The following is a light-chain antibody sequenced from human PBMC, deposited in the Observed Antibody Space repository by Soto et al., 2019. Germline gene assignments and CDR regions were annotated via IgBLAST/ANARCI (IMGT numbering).Light chain of an antibody. CDR1: QSVSSD. V-gene: IGKV3-20*01. J-gene: IGKJ1*01. CDR2: GAS. Sequence: EIVLTQSPGTLSLSPWERATLSCRASQSVSSDLAWYQQKPGQAPRLLIYGASSRATGIPVRFSGSGSGTDFTLTISRLEPEDFAVYYCQQYDSSPQTFGQGTKVDIK. CDR3: QQYDSSPQT.